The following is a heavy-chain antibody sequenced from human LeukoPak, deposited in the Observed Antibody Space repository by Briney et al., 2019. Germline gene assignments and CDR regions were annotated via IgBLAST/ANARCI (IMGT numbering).Heavy chain of an antibody. CDR1: GYRFTAYS. Sequence: GASVKVSCKASGYRFTAYSMHWVRQAPGLGLEWMGWINPNSGDTKNAQNYQGRITMTRDTSISTVYMELTSLRSDDTAVFYCARDQAGTTFGWFDPWGQGTLVTVSS. CDR3: ARDQAGTTFGWFDP. D-gene: IGHD1-7*01. CDR2: INPNSGDT. J-gene: IGHJ5*02. V-gene: IGHV1-2*02.